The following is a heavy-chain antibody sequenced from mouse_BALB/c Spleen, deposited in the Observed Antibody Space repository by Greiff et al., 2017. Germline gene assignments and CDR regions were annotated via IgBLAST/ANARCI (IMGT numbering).Heavy chain of an antibody. J-gene: IGHJ4*01. CDR2: ILPGSGST. D-gene: IGHD1-1*01. V-gene: IGHV1-9*01. Sequence: VQLQQSGAELMKPGASVKISCKATGYTFSSYWIEWVKQRPGHGLEWIGEILPGSGSTNYNEKFKGKATFTADTSSNTAYMQLSSLTSEDSAVYYCARGGITTVVYYAMDYWGQGTSVTVSS. CDR1: GYTFSSYW. CDR3: ARGGITTVVYYAMDY.